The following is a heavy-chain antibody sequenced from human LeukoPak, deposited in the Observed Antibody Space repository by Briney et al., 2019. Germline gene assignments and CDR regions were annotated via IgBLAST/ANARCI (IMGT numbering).Heavy chain of an antibody. CDR2: IYYSGST. CDR1: GGSISSYY. D-gene: IGHD6-19*01. J-gene: IGHJ4*02. CDR3: ARVNSGWYSYFGY. Sequence: SETLSLTCTVSGGSISSYYWSWIRQPPGKGLEWIGYIYYSGSTNYNPSLKSRVTISVDTSKNQFSLKLSSVTAADTAVYYCARVNSGWYSYFGYWGQGTLVTVSS. V-gene: IGHV4-59*01.